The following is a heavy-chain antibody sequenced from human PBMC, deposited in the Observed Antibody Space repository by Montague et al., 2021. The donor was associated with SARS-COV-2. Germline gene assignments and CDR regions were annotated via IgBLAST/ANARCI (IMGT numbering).Heavy chain of an antibody. J-gene: IGHJ4*02. V-gene: IGHV4-59*13. CDR1: AGSIISYY. Sequence: SETLSLTCTVSAGSIISYYWSWIRQPPGTGLELIWYIYYDESTNHNPTLTRRVTISVDTYKNQFSLSLSPVTAADTGVYYGARALGDYWGQGTLVTVSS. CDR2: IYYDEST. CDR3: ARALGDY.